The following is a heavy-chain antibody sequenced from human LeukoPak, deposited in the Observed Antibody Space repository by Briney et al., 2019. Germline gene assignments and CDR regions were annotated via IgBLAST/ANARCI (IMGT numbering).Heavy chain of an antibody. CDR2: IRPDGSAK. V-gene: IGHV3-7*03. Sequence: GGSLRLSCAASGFSFSSSWMSWVRQAPGKGLEWVANIRPDGSAKCYVASVRGRFIISRDNAKNSLYLQMNSRRAEDTAVYYCVSAKTCGGDCYHFDYWGQGALVTVSS. CDR1: GFSFSSSW. CDR3: VSAKTCGGDCYHFDY. J-gene: IGHJ4*02. D-gene: IGHD2-21*02.